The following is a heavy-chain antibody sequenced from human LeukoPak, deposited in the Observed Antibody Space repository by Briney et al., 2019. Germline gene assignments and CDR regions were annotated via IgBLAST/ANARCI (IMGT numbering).Heavy chain of an antibody. CDR3: ASQYGGYSY. V-gene: IGHV3-11*04. D-gene: IGHD5-12*01. Sequence: KPGGSLRLSCAASGFTFNDYYMSWIRQAPGKGLEWVSYINSGGSPIYYADSVKGRFTISRDNARNSLYLQMNSLRAEDTAVYYCASQYGGYSYWGQGTLVTVSS. CDR1: GFTFNDYY. J-gene: IGHJ4*02. CDR2: INSGGSPI.